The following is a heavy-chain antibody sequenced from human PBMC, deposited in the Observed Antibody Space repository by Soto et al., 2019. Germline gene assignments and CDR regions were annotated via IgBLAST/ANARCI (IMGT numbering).Heavy chain of an antibody. D-gene: IGHD2-15*01. Sequence: PGESLKISCKGSGYSFTNHWIGWVRQMPGKGLEWMGIIYPGDSDTRYSPSFQGQVTISADKSITTAYLQWTSLKASDTAMYYCARPLGYCSSSSCSDPQFDSWGQGTLVTVSS. CDR1: GYSFTNHW. V-gene: IGHV5-51*01. J-gene: IGHJ5*01. CDR2: IYPGDSDT. CDR3: ARPLGYCSSSSCSDPQFDS.